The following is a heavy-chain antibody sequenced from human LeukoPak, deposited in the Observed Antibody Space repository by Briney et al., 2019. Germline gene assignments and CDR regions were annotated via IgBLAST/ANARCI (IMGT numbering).Heavy chain of an antibody. CDR3: ASTYYYDSSGYYPDYFDY. Sequence: PGGSLRLSCVASGITFSIYSMNWVRQAPGKGLEWVSYISSFSGTINYADSVKGRFTISRDNAKNSLYLQMNSLRAEDTAVYYCASTYYYDSSGYYPDYFDYWGQGTLVTVSS. J-gene: IGHJ4*02. CDR2: ISSFSGTI. CDR1: GITFSIYS. V-gene: IGHV3-48*01. D-gene: IGHD3-22*01.